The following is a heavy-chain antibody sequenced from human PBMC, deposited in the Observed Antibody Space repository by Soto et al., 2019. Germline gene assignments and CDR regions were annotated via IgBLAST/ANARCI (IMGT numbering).Heavy chain of an antibody. CDR3: ARDRPGYYYGSGNAFDI. Sequence: GASVKVSCKASGYTFTSYGISWVRQAPGQGLEWMGWISAYNGNTNYAQKLQGRVTMTTDTSTSTAYMELRSLRSEDTAVYYCARDRPGYYYGSGNAFDIWVQGTMVTVSS. D-gene: IGHD3-10*01. CDR1: GYTFTSYG. V-gene: IGHV1-18*01. CDR2: ISAYNGNT. J-gene: IGHJ3*02.